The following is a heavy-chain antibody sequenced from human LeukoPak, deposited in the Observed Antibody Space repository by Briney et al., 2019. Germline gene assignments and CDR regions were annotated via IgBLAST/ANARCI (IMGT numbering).Heavy chain of an antibody. CDR1: GYTFTGYY. D-gene: IGHD6-13*01. V-gene: IGHV1-2*02. J-gene: IGHJ4*02. Sequence: EASVNVSCKASGYTFTGYYIHWVRQAPGQGLEWMGWINPNRGGTNYAQKFQGRVTMTRDTSSNTAYMELSRLRSDDTAVYYCARIYRSSWFDYWGPGTLVTVSS. CDR2: INPNRGGT. CDR3: ARIYRSSWFDY.